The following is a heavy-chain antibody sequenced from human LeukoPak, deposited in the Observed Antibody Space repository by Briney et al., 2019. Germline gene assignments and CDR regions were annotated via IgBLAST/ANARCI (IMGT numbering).Heavy chain of an antibody. D-gene: IGHD4-17*01. V-gene: IGHV1-2*02. Sequence: GASVKVPCKASGYTFTGYYMHWVRQAPGQGLEWMGWINPNSGGTNYAQKFQGRVTMTRDTSISTAYMELSRLRSDDTAVYYCARLVTTSDLGWFDPWGQGTLVTVSS. J-gene: IGHJ5*02. CDR2: INPNSGGT. CDR1: GYTFTGYY. CDR3: ARLVTTSDLGWFDP.